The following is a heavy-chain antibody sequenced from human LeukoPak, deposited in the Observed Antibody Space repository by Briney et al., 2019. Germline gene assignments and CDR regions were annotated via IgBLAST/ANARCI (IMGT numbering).Heavy chain of an antibody. D-gene: IGHD1-14*01. J-gene: IGHJ5*02. Sequence: GGSLRLSCATSGFIFSSYAMSWVRQAPGKGLEWVSDINGSGGSTYYADSVKGRFTISRDNFKNTLYLQMNSLRAEDTAVYYCAKKYNTGLDPWGQGTLVTVSS. V-gene: IGHV3-23*01. CDR3: AKKYNTGLDP. CDR2: INGSGGST. CDR1: GFIFSSYA.